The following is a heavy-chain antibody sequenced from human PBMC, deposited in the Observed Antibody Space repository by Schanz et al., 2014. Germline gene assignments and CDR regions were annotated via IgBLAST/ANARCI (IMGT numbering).Heavy chain of an antibody. V-gene: IGHV1-69*02. J-gene: IGHJ6*02. CDR1: GGTFSSYT. D-gene: IGHD3-10*01. CDR3: ARAAASTLFGIALPSDYGYYGMDV. CDR2: IIPIHGIV. Sequence: VQLEQSGAEVKKPGSSVKVSCKASGGTFSSYTISWVRQAPGQGLEWMGRIIPIHGIVNYAQKFQGRVTITADKSTTTAYMELNSLNSDDTAVYYCARAAASTLFGIALPSDYGYYGMDVWGQGTTVTVAS.